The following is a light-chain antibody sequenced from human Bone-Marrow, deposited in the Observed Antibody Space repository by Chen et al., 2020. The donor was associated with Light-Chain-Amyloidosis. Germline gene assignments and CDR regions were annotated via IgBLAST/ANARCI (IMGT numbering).Light chain of an antibody. CDR1: QTISSNY. J-gene: IGKJ4*01. Sequence: EIVLTQSPGTLSLSPGEGANLSCRASQTISSNYLTWYQQKFGQAPRLLIYGSSSRATGIPDRFTGSGSVTDVTLTINSLEPEDFAMYYCQQYGTSPLTFGGGTKVEIK. V-gene: IGKV3-20*01. CDR3: QQYGTSPLT. CDR2: GSS.